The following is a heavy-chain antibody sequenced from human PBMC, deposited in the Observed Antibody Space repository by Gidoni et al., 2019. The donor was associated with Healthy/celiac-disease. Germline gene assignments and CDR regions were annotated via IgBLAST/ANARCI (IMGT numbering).Heavy chain of an antibody. J-gene: IGHJ4*02. D-gene: IGHD2-21*02. CDR2: IYPGDSET. V-gene: IGHV5-51*01. CDR3: ARQYGGNSNPPGY. Sequence: EVQLVQSGAEVKKPGESLKISCKGSGYSFTSYWIGWVRQMPGKGWEWMWIIYPGDSETRYSPSLQGQVTISADKSISTAYLQWSSLKAADTAMYYCARQYGGNSNPPGYWGQGTLVTVSS. CDR1: GYSFTSYW.